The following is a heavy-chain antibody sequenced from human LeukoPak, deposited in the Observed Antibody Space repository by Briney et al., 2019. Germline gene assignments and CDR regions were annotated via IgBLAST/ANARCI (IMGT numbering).Heavy chain of an antibody. J-gene: IGHJ6*02. V-gene: IGHV3-48*03. Sequence: PGGSLRLSCEASGFTFSSHEMNWVRQAPGKGLEWVSYITSSGSTIYYADSVRGRFTISRDNAKNSLYLQMNSLRAEDTAVYYCARERSVAALSYYYYGMDVWGQGTTVTVSS. CDR2: ITSSGSTI. CDR1: GFTFSSHE. CDR3: ARERSVAALSYYYYGMDV. D-gene: IGHD6-6*01.